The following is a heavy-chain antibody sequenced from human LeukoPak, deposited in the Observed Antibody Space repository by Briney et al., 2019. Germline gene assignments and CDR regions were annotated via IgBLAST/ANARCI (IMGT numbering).Heavy chain of an antibody. CDR1: GGSISSGDYY. Sequence: PSETLSLTCTVSGGSISSGDYYWSWIRQPPAKGLECIGHIYYSGSTYYNPSLKSRVTISVDTSKNQFSLKLSSVTAADTAVYYCARDNGDYYGSGTIDAFDIWGQGTMVTVSS. CDR3: ARDNGDYYGSGTIDAFDI. CDR2: IYYSGST. J-gene: IGHJ3*02. V-gene: IGHV4-30-4*01. D-gene: IGHD3-10*01.